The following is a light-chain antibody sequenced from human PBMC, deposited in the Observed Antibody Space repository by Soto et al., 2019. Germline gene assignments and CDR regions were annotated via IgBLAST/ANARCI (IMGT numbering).Light chain of an antibody. CDR3: QQRSDWPWT. CDR2: EVS. V-gene: IGKV3-11*01. Sequence: DIVLKHSPATLSFPPRERATLSCTASQTVSSSLAWYQQKPGQAPRLLIYEVSNRATGIPARFSGGGSGTDFTLTISNLEPEDFAVYYCQQRSDWPWTFGQGTKVDI. CDR1: QTVSSS. J-gene: IGKJ1*01.